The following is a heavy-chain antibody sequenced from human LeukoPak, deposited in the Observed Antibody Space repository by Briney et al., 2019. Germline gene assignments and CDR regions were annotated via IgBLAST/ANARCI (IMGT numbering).Heavy chain of an antibody. CDR3: ARVKNYYDSSGYLYYFDY. CDR2: INPNPGGT. Sequence: ASVKVSCKASGYTFTGYYIHWVRQAPGQGLEWMGWINPNPGGTNYAQKFQGRVTMTRDTSISTAYMELSRLRSDDTAVYYCARVKNYYDSSGYLYYFDYWGQGTLVTVSS. J-gene: IGHJ4*02. D-gene: IGHD3-22*01. V-gene: IGHV1-2*02. CDR1: GYTFTGYY.